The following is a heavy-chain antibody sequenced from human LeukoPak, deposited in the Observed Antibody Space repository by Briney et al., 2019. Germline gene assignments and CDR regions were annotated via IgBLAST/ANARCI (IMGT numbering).Heavy chain of an antibody. CDR3: AREHSSGWYMPVDY. CDR2: ISAYNGNT. CDR1: GYIFTGYY. V-gene: IGHV1-18*04. Sequence: ASVKVSCKASGYIFTGYYMHWVRQAPGQGLEWMGWISAYNGNTNYAQKLQGRVTMTTDTSTSTAYMELRSLRSDDTAVYYCAREHSSGWYMPVDYWGQGTLVTVSS. D-gene: IGHD6-19*01. J-gene: IGHJ4*02.